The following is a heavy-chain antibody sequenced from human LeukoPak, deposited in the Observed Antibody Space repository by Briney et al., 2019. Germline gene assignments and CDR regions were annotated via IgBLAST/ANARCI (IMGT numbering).Heavy chain of an antibody. V-gene: IGHV3-15*01. D-gene: IGHD3-22*01. CDR3: TTDYYDSSGYFDVGYFDY. CDR2: IKSKTDGGTT. J-gene: IGHJ4*02. CDR1: GFTFSNAW. Sequence: TGGSLRLSCAASGFTFSNAWMSWVRQAPGKGLEWVGRIKSKTDGGTTDYAAPVKGRFTISRDDSKNTLYLQMNSLKTEDTAVYYCTTDYYDSSGYFDVGYFDYWGQGTLVTVSS.